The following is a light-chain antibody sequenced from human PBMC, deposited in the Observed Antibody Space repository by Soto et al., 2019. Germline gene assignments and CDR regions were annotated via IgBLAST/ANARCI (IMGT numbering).Light chain of an antibody. CDR2: GAS. CDR1: QSVSSTF. V-gene: IGKV3-20*01. CDR3: QQYGSSPWT. Sequence: DIVLTQSPATLSLSPGEGATLSCRASQSVSSTFLAWYQHKPGRPPRLLIYGASSRATDIPDRFSGGGSGTDFTLTIIRLEPEDFAVYYWQQYGSSPWTFGQGTKVELK. J-gene: IGKJ1*01.